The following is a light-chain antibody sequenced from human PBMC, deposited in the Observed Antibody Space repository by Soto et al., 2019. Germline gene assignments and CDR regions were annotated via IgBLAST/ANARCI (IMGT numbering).Light chain of an antibody. Sequence: IVLTQSQGPLSLSPGDRSTLSCRASQSVISSYLAWYRQKPGQAPRLLIYGASNRATGIPARFSGSGSGTDFTLTISSLQSEDFAVYYCQHYNYWPYTFGQGTKVDI. J-gene: IGKJ2*01. CDR1: QSVISSY. V-gene: IGKV3-20*01. CDR3: QHYNYWPYT. CDR2: GAS.